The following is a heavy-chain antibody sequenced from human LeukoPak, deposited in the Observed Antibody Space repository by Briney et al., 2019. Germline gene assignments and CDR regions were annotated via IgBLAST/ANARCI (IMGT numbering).Heavy chain of an antibody. J-gene: IGHJ4*02. CDR2: IWYDGSNK. CDR1: GFTFSSYG. D-gene: IGHD6-19*01. CDR3: AKSSGWFLDY. Sequence: PGRSLRLSCAASGFTFSSYGMHWVRQAPGKGLEWVAVIWYDGSNKYYADSVKGRFTISRDNAKNSLYLQMNSLRDEDTAVYYCAKSSGWFLDYWGQGTLVTVSS. V-gene: IGHV3-33*06.